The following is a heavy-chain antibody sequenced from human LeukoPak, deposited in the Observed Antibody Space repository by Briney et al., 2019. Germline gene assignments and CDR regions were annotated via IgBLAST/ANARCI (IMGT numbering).Heavy chain of an antibody. V-gene: IGHV1-3*01. CDR1: GYTFTCYA. D-gene: IGHD5-12*01. CDR2: INASNGDT. CDR3: ARDSGYGFYISKYYYSYGMDI. J-gene: IGHJ6*04. Sequence: ASVKVTFKCSGYTFTCYAMHWVRQPPAQGQEWMGLINASNGDTKYSQKFQGRVTITRYTSASTAYMELSSLRSEDTAVYYCARDSGYGFYISKYYYSYGMDIWGKGTTVTVSS.